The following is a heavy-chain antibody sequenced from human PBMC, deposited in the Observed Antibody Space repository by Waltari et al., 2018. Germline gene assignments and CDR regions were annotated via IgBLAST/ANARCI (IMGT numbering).Heavy chain of an antibody. J-gene: IGHJ6*02. Sequence: QVHLVQSATEVKRPGASVKVSCKASGYTFKNYYIHWVRQAPGQGLEWVGSRNPSGGSTTYAQKFLDRVTMAVDTSTDTVYMEVSILRFEDTAVYYCAKDGRPPYIRASGGLYYYGLDFWGQGTTVIVSS. D-gene: IGHD2-8*02. CDR1: GYTFKNYY. V-gene: IGHV1-46*02. CDR2: RNPSGGST. CDR3: AKDGRPPYIRASGGLYYYGLDF.